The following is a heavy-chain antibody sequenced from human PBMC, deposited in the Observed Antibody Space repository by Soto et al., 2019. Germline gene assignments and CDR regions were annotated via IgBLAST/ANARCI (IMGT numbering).Heavy chain of an antibody. V-gene: IGHV1-69*01. Sequence: QVQLVQSGAEVKKPGSSVKVSCKASGGTFSSYAISWVRQAPGQGLEWMGGIIPISGTANYAQKFQGRVTSTADESTGTAYMELSRLRSEDTAVYYCASSQGSSTSLEIYYSYYYGLDVWGQGPTVTVSS. CDR1: GGTFSSYA. D-gene: IGHD2-2*01. J-gene: IGHJ6*02. CDR2: IIPISGTA. CDR3: ASSQGSSTSLEIYYSYYYGLDV.